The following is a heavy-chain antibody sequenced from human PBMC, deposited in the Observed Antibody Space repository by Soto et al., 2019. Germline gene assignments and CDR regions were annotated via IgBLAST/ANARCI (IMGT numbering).Heavy chain of an antibody. J-gene: IGHJ6*04. CDR2: IIPVLDVT. CDR3: ARGGTIGGDLDV. Sequence: QAQLVQSGAEVKKTVSSVKVSCNSSGGTFNSQTFSWVRQAPGQGLQWMGRIIPVLDVTEYPQNFQGRVTITADTSTSTVYLALSGLGSNDTAVYYCARGGTIGGDLDVWGKGTPVIVSS. CDR1: GGTFNSQT. V-gene: IGHV1-69*02. D-gene: IGHD1-1*01.